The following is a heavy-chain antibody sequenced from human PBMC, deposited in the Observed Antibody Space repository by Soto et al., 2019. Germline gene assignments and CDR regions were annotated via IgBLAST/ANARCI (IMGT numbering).Heavy chain of an antibody. CDR2: ISSSASSI. CDR1: GFTFSSYA. V-gene: IGHV3-48*02. J-gene: IGHJ4*02. Sequence: GGSLRLSCAASGFTFSSYAMSWVRQAPGKGLEWVSYISSSASSIYYAASLKGRFAISRDNARDSLYLQMNSLKDEDTAVYYCVRDGCTGGVCFLRYWGQGTLVTVSS. D-gene: IGHD2-8*02. CDR3: VRDGCTGGVCFLRY.